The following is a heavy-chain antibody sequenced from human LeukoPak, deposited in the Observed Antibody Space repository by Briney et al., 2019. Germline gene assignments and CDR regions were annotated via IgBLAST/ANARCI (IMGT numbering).Heavy chain of an antibody. Sequence: ASVKVSCKASEYTSTSFDINWLRQATGQGLKWMEWMNPNSGNTGYAQKFQGRVTMTRNTSISTAYMELSSLRSEDTAVYYCARGIEMVTAGEYYFDYWGQGTLVTVSS. CDR2: MNPNSGNT. V-gene: IGHV1-8*01. J-gene: IGHJ4*02. D-gene: IGHD2-21*02. CDR3: ARGIEMVTAGEYYFDY. CDR1: EYTSTSFD.